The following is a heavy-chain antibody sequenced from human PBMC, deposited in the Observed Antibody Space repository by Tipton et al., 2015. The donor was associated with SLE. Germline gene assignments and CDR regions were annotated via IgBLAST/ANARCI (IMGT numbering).Heavy chain of an antibody. CDR1: GVSISSYY. D-gene: IGHD3-3*01. J-gene: IGHJ4*02. V-gene: IGHV4-59*08. CDR3: ARHKLGFSWSYFDS. CDR2: ISFSGLT. Sequence: TLSLTCTVSGVSISSYYWSWVRQAPGKGLEWIGYISFSGLTNYNPSVRSRVSTSMDTSKNQFSLQMSSVTAADTALYDCARHKLGFSWSYFDSWGQGTLVTVSP.